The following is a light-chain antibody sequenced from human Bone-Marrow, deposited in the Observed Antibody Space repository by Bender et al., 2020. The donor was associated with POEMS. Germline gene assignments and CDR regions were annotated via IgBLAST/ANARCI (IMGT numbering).Light chain of an antibody. Sequence: QSALTQAASVAGSPGQSIAISCTGTSSDIGGYNYVSWYQQHPGKAPKLMIYDVINRPSGVSDRFSGSKSGNTASLTISGLQAEDEADYYCTSYTTRNTWVFGGGTKLTVL. CDR1: SSDIGGYNY. CDR2: DVI. V-gene: IGLV2-14*03. J-gene: IGLJ3*02. CDR3: TSYTTRNTWV.